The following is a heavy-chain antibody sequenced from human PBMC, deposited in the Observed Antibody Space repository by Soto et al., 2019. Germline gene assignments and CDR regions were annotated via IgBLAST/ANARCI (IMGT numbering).Heavy chain of an antibody. D-gene: IGHD3-22*01. CDR1: DFILSDAW. CDR2: IKSKAHGGTT. Sequence: EVQLEEFGGGLIKPGESLTLSCAASDFILSDAWMKWVRQAPGKGLEWVGRIKSKAHGGTTDYAAPLKGRFTILRDDSKNRLYLQMNSLQTEDTAMYYCASYRDSSGLRRYNYWGQGALVTVSS. CDR3: ASYRDSSGLRRYNY. J-gene: IGHJ4*02. V-gene: IGHV3-15*07.